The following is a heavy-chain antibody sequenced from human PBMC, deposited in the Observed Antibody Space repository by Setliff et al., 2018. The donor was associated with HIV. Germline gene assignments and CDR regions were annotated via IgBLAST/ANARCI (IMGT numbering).Heavy chain of an antibody. CDR3: ARWCAAAGCYPAIYHFDS. CDR2: IDTDNGYR. Sequence: ASVKVSCKASGYTFSEYAIHWVRQAPGQRLEWMGRIDTDNGYRRYSPKLQGRVTITKDTSANTAYMEVRGLRSEDTAVYYCARWCAAAGCYPAIYHFDSWGQGTLVTVSS. V-gene: IGHV1-3*04. D-gene: IGHD2-2*01. CDR1: GYTFSEYA. J-gene: IGHJ4*02.